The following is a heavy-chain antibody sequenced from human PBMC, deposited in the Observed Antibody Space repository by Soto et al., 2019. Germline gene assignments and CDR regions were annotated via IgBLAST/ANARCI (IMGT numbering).Heavy chain of an antibody. CDR2: ISYDGSNK. D-gene: IGHD6-19*01. V-gene: IGHV3-30*18. CDR1: FSSYG. CDR3: AKELGGRGWYVPDY. J-gene: IGHJ4*02. Sequence: QVQLVESGGGVVQPGRSLRLSCAAFSSYGMNWVRQAPRKGLEWGAVISYDGSNKYYADSVKGRFTISRDNSKNTLYLQMNSLRAEDTAVYYCAKELGGRGWYVPDYWGQGSLVTVSS.